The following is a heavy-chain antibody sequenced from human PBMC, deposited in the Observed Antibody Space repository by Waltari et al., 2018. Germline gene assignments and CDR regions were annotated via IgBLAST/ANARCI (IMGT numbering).Heavy chain of an antibody. V-gene: IGHV4-39*01. Sequence: QLQLQESGPGLVKPSETLSLTCTVSGGSISSSSYYWGWIRQPPGKGLEWIGSIYYSGSTYNNPSHKSRVTISVDTSKNQVSLKLRSVTAADTAVYYCARHPTEDLAYCSSTSCYSGAVDIWGQGTMVTVSS. CDR1: GGSISSSSYY. J-gene: IGHJ3*02. D-gene: IGHD2-2*01. CDR2: IYYSGST. CDR3: ARHPTEDLAYCSSTSCYSGAVDI.